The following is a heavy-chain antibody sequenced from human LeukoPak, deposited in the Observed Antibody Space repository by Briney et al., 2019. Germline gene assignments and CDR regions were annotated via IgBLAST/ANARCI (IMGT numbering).Heavy chain of an antibody. D-gene: IGHD5-12*01. CDR3: AKEVGSGYDPLDY. CDR1: GFTFSSYG. Sequence: PGGSLRLSCAASGFTFSSYGMSWVRQAPGKGLEWVSAISGRGGSTYYADSVKGRFTISRDNSKNTLYLQLDSLRAEDTAVYYCAKEVGSGYDPLDYWGQGTLVTVSS. J-gene: IGHJ4*02. CDR2: ISGRGGST. V-gene: IGHV3-23*01.